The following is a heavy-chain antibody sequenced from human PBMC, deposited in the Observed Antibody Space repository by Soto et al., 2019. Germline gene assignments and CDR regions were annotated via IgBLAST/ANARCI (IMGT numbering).Heavy chain of an antibody. Sequence: ASVKVSCKASGYTFTSYGISWVRQAPGQGLEWMGWISAYNGNTNYAQKLQGRVTMTTDTSTSTAYMELRSLRSDDTAVYYCARDNIVVVAANYYYYAMDVWGQGTTVTGSS. V-gene: IGHV1-18*01. CDR1: GYTFTSYG. CDR3: ARDNIVVVAANYYYYAMDV. CDR2: ISAYNGNT. J-gene: IGHJ6*02. D-gene: IGHD2-15*01.